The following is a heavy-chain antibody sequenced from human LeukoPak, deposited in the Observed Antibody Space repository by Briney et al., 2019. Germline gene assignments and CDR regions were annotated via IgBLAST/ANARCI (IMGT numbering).Heavy chain of an antibody. CDR3: AKNAGYSYGLYYFDY. V-gene: IGHV3-23*01. D-gene: IGHD5-18*01. CDR2: IISSGGVT. Sequence: SGGSLRLSCTVSGFPFSSYAMSWVRQAPGKGLEWVSSIISSGGVTYYTDSLKGRFTISRDNSRNTVYLQMDSLRAEDSAVYYCAKNAGYSYGLYYFDYWGQGTLVTVSS. J-gene: IGHJ4*02. CDR1: GFPFSSYA.